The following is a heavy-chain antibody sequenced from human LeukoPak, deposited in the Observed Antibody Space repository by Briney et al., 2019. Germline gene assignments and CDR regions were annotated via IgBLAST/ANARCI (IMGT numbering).Heavy chain of an antibody. CDR3: ARHEYYYDSSGYYRPANWFDP. Sequence: SETLSLTCTVSGGSISSSSYYWGWIRHPPEKGLEWIGCIYYSGSTYYNPLRKSRVPIPVNTSKNQFSLKLSSVTAADTAVFYCARHEYYYDSSGYYRPANWFDPWGEGTLVTVSS. V-gene: IGHV4-39*01. CDR1: GGSISSSSYY. D-gene: IGHD3-22*01. J-gene: IGHJ5*02. CDR2: IYYSGST.